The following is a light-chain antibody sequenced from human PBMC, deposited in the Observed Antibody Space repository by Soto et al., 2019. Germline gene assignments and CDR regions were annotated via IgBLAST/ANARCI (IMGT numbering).Light chain of an antibody. Sequence: EIVLTQSPATLSLSPGERATLSGMASQSVSSSYLAWYQQKPGQAPRLLIYGASSRATGIPDRFSGSGSGTDFTLTVSRLEPEDFAMYYCQQYGTSPWAFGQGTKVDIK. J-gene: IGKJ1*01. CDR2: GAS. CDR1: QSVSSSY. CDR3: QQYGTSPWA. V-gene: IGKV3-20*01.